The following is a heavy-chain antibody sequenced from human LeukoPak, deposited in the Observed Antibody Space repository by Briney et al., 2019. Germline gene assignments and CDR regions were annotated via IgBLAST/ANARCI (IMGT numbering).Heavy chain of an antibody. CDR3: ARSYSGSFLY. Sequence: SETLSLTCTVSGGSISSYYWSWIRQPPGKGLEWIGYIYYSGSTNYNPSLKSRVTISVDTSKNQFSLRLSSVTAADTAVYYCARSYSGSFLYWGQGSLVTVSS. CDR1: GGSISSYY. D-gene: IGHD1-26*01. J-gene: IGHJ1*01. CDR2: IYYSGST. V-gene: IGHV4-59*08.